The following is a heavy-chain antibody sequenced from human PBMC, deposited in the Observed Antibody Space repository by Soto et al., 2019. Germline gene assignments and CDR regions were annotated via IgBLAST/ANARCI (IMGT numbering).Heavy chain of an antibody. CDR3: ARRVGATPPIN. Sequence: SETLSLTCTVSGSSVSSASYHWVWIRQPPGKGLQWIGNIYYTGSTNYNPSLKSRVTISVDTSKNQFSLKLNSVTAADTAVYYCARRVGATPPINWGQGTLVTVSS. D-gene: IGHD1-26*01. CDR2: IYYTGST. CDR1: GSSVSSASYH. V-gene: IGHV4-61*01. J-gene: IGHJ4*02.